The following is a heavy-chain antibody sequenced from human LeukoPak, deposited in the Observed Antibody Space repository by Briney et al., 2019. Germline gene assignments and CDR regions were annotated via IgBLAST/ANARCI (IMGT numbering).Heavy chain of an antibody. CDR2: IKQDGSEK. CDR3: AREIRGLYSSGPPRFDP. CDR1: GFTFSSYW. J-gene: IGHJ5*02. D-gene: IGHD6-19*01. Sequence: GGSLRLSCAASGFTFSSYWMSWVRQAPGKGLEWVANIKQDGSEKYYVDSVKGRFTISRDNAKNSLYLQMNSLRAEDTAVYYCAREIRGLYSSGPPRFDPWGQGTLVTVSS. V-gene: IGHV3-7*01.